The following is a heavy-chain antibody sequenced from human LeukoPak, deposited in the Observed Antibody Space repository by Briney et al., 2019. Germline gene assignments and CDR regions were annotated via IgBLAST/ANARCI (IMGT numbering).Heavy chain of an antibody. V-gene: IGHV3-48*03. CDR3: ARDPPTDEYYYYYGMDV. Sequence: GGSLRLSCAASGFTFSSYEMNWVRQAPGKGLEWVSYISSSGSTIYYADSVKGRFTISRDNAKNSLYLQMNSLRAEDTAVYYCARDPPTDEYYYYYGMDVWGQGTTVTVSS. D-gene: IGHD1-14*01. CDR2: ISSSGSTI. J-gene: IGHJ6*02. CDR1: GFTFSSYE.